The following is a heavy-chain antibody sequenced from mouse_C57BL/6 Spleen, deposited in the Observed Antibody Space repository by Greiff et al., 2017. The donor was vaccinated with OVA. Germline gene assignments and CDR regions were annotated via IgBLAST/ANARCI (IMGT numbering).Heavy chain of an antibody. V-gene: IGHV5-17*01. CDR2: ISSGSSTI. D-gene: IGHD1-1*01. Sequence: EVQLVESGGGLVKPGGSLKLSCAASGFTFSDYGMHWVHQAPEKGLEWVAYISSGSSTIYYADTVKGRFTISRDNAKNTLFLQMTSLRSEDTAMYYCARDRTTGVDYWGQGTTLTVSS. J-gene: IGHJ2*01. CDR1: GFTFSDYG. CDR3: ARDRTTGVDY.